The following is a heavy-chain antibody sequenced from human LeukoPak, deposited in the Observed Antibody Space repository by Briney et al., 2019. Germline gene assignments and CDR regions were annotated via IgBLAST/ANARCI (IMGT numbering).Heavy chain of an antibody. J-gene: IGHJ3*01. Sequence: AETLSLTCTVSGDYGSISSYYWGWIRQPPGMGLEWIIYIYYRGTTNYNPSLMSRVTISLDTSKMQFSLKLSSVTAADTAVYYCARDSKELYYYDSSGSTALDVWGQGAMVTGS. CDR3: ARDSKELYYYDSSGSTALDV. D-gene: IGHD3-22*01. CDR2: IYYRGTT. CDR1: GDYGSISSYY. V-gene: IGHV4-59*01.